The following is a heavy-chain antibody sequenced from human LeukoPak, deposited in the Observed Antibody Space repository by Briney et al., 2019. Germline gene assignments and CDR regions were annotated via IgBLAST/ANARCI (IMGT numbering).Heavy chain of an antibody. J-gene: IGHJ3*02. CDR1: GFIFSSYW. CDR2: IHSDGRRT. V-gene: IGHV3-74*01. CDR3: AREEGSVNAFDI. Sequence: GGSLRLSCAASGFIFSSYWMHWVRQVPGKGLVWVSRIHSDGRRTTYADSVKGRFTISRDNAKNTLYLQMNCLRAEDTAVYYCAREEGSVNAFDIWGQGTKVTVSS. D-gene: IGHD6-25*01.